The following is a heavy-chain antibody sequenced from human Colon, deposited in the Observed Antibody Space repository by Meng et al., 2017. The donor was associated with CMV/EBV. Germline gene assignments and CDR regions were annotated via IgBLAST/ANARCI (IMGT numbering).Heavy chain of an antibody. CDR3: ATGPGQMGVVLPAPYNWFDP. CDR1: GGTFRTYA. Sequence: SVKVSCKASGGTFRTYAISWVRQAPGQGLEWMGGIIPTFGTANYAQRFQDRVTIITDESRTTAYMELSSLRSDDTAMYYCATGPGQMGVVLPAPYNWFDPWGQGTLVTVSS. D-gene: IGHD2-2*01. V-gene: IGHV1-69*05. CDR2: IIPTFGTA. J-gene: IGHJ5*02.